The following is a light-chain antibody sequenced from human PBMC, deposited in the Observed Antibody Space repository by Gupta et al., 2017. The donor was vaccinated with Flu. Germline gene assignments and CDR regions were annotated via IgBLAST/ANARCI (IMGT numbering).Light chain of an antibody. V-gene: IGLV3-21*02. CDR1: NIGSES. Sequence: SSILTQSPSVSVAPGHKPRIACAGHNIGSESVHWYQQKPRQAPVLRLYDDDFRPAGIPERFSGSNSGNTATLSISRVEAGDEADYSCQVWDNHTDHAVFGAGTTLTVL. CDR3: QVWDNHTDHAV. CDR2: DDD. J-gene: IGLJ3*02.